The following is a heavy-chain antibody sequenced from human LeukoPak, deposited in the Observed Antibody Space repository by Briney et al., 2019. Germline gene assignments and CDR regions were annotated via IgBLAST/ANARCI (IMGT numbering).Heavy chain of an antibody. CDR3: ARHGSSLDY. CDR1: GGSIGSYY. Sequence: KASETLSLTCTVSGGSIGSYYWSWIRQAPGKGLEWIGYIYYIGSTNYNPSLKSRVTISVDTSKNQFSLKLSSVTAADTAVNYCARHGSSLDYWGQGTLVTVSS. V-gene: IGHV4-59*01. D-gene: IGHD6-6*01. CDR2: IYYIGST. J-gene: IGHJ4*02.